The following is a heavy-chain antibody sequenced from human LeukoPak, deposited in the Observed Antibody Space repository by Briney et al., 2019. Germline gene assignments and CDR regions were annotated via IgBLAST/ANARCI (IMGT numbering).Heavy chain of an antibody. J-gene: IGHJ4*02. V-gene: IGHV3-30*18. CDR3: AKEARWWELMYYFDY. Sequence: GGSLRLSCAASGFSFSSYSMNWVRQAPGKGLEWVAVISYDGSNKYYADSMKGRFTISRDNSKNTLYLQMNSLRAEDTAVYYCAKEARWWELMYYFDYWGQGTLVTVSS. CDR1: GFSFSSYS. CDR2: ISYDGSNK. D-gene: IGHD1-26*01.